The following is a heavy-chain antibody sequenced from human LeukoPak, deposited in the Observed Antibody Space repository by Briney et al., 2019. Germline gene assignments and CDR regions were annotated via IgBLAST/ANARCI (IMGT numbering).Heavy chain of an antibody. CDR2: IYSSGST. CDR1: GGSISSYY. Sequence: PSETLSLTRTVSGGSISSYYWSWIRQPPGRGLEWIGYIYSSGSTNYNPSLKGRVTISVDTSKNQFSLKLSSVTAADTAVYYCARGLNRNDYGDYGYWGQGTLVTVSS. D-gene: IGHD4-17*01. V-gene: IGHV4-59*01. J-gene: IGHJ4*02. CDR3: ARGLNRNDYGDYGY.